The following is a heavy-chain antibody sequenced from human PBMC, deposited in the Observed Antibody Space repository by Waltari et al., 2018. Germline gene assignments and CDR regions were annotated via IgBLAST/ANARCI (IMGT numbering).Heavy chain of an antibody. CDR3: AREGCSSTSCYGGGMDV. D-gene: IGHD2-2*01. Sequence: EVQLVETGGGLIQPGGSLRLSCAASGFTVSSNYMSWVRQAPGKGLEGVSVIYSGGGTYYAEAVKGRVTISRDKSKNTLYRQMNSLRAEDTAVYYCAREGCSSTSCYGGGMDVWGQGTTVTVSS. J-gene: IGHJ6*02. V-gene: IGHV3-53*02. CDR2: IYSGGGT. CDR1: GFTVSSNY.